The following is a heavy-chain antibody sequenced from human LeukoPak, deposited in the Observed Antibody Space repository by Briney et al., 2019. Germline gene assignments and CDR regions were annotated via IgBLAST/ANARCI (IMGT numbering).Heavy chain of an antibody. CDR2: INHRGRT. CDR1: GESFSGDF. D-gene: IGHD2-8*01. J-gene: IGHJ3*02. V-gene: IGHV4-34*01. Sequence: PSETLSLTCGVYGESFSGDFWTWLRQAPGKGLEWIGEINHRGRTNYSPSLTGRVTISVDTSKNQFSLKLSSVTAADTAVYYCARVRYYEAFDIWGQGTMVTVSS. CDR3: ARVRYYEAFDI.